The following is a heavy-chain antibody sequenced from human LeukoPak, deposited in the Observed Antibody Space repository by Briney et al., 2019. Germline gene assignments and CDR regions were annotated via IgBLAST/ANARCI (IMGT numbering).Heavy chain of an antibody. CDR2: ISYDGSNK. CDR1: GFTFSSYA. V-gene: IGHV3-30*04. Sequence: GGSLRLSCAASGFTFSSYAMHWVRQTPGKGLEWVAVISYDGSNKYYADSVKGRFPISRDNSKNTLFLQMNSLRAEDTAVYYCARDRKAVAGAFDYWGQGTLVTVSS. D-gene: IGHD6-19*01. J-gene: IGHJ4*02. CDR3: ARDRKAVAGAFDY.